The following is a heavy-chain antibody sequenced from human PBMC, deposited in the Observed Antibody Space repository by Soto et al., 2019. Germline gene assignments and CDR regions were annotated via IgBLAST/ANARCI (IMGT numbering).Heavy chain of an antibody. J-gene: IGHJ5*02. CDR3: AKDLLYANTWYPLDP. D-gene: IGHD6-13*01. CDR1: GFMFSNYA. V-gene: IGHV3-23*01. Sequence: TGGSLRLSCAASGFMFSNYAMTWVRQASGKGLEWVSGISGSGGNTCYADSVKGRFTISRDNSKSTLYLQMNSLRAEDTAVYYCAKDLLYANTWYPLDPWGQGTPVTVSS. CDR2: ISGSGGNT.